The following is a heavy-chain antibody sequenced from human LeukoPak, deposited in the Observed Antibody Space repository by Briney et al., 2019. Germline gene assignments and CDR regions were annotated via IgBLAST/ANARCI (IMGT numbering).Heavy chain of an antibody. CDR3: TGTMYYWFDP. CDR1: GGSISSYY. CDR2: IYTSGST. J-gene: IGHJ5*02. Sequence: SETLSLTCTVSGGSISSYYWSWIRRPAGKGLEWIGRIYTSGSTNYNPSLKSRVAMSVDTSKNQFSLKLSSVTAADTAVYYCTGTMYYWFDPWGQGTLVTVSS. D-gene: IGHD1-7*01. V-gene: IGHV4-4*07.